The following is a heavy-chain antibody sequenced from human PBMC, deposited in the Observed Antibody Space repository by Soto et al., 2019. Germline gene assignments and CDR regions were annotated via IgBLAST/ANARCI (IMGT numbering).Heavy chain of an antibody. CDR1: GDSVSSNSAA. CDR2: TYYRSKWYN. Sequence: PSQTLSLTCAISGDSVSSNSAAWNWIRQSPSRGLEWLGRTYYRSKWYNDYAVSVKSRITINPDTSKNQFSLQLNSVTPDDTAVYYCARESRAYCSSTSGYTRLNYYGMDVWGQGTTVTVSS. J-gene: IGHJ6*02. D-gene: IGHD2-2*02. V-gene: IGHV6-1*01. CDR3: ARESRAYCSSTSGYTRLNYYGMDV.